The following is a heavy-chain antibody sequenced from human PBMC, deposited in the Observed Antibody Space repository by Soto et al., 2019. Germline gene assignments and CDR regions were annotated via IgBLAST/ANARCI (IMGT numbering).Heavy chain of an antibody. Sequence: GGSLRLSCAASGFTFSSYSMNWVRQAPGKGLEWVSSISSSSSYIYYADSVKGRFTISRDNAKNSLYLQMNSLRAEDTAVYYCAREDCTNGVCYTLGNYHYGMDVWGQGTTVTVSS. J-gene: IGHJ6*02. CDR1: GFTFSSYS. V-gene: IGHV3-21*01. CDR2: ISSSSSYI. D-gene: IGHD2-8*01. CDR3: AREDCTNGVCYTLGNYHYGMDV.